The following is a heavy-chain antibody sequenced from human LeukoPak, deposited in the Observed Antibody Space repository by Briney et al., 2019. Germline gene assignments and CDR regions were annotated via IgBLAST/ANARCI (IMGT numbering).Heavy chain of an antibody. CDR2: ISSNGGST. J-gene: IGHJ5*02. CDR3: ARDRYSYGYHWFDP. Sequence: GGSLRLSCAASGFTFSSYAMHWVRQAPGKGLEYASAISSNGGSTYYANSVKGRFTISRDNSKNTLYLQMGSLRAEDMAVYYCARDRYSYGYHWFDPWGQGTLVTVSS. CDR1: GFTFSSYA. D-gene: IGHD5-18*01. V-gene: IGHV3-64*01.